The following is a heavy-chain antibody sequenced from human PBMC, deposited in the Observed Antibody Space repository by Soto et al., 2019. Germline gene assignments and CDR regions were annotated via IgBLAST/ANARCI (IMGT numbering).Heavy chain of an antibody. J-gene: IGHJ4*02. V-gene: IGHV2-5*02. D-gene: IGHD3-10*01. CDR1: GFSLTTDGEG. CDR2: IYWDDDE. Sequence: QISLKESGPTLVKPTETLKLTCTFSGFSLTTDGEGVGWVRQPPGEALEWLALIYWDDDERYSPSLKTRLTIKKDPSKNQVDLILTNMDPVDTATYYCAHSRNLITEDAQVGDFDYWGQGTLVTVSS. CDR3: AHSRNLITEDAQVGDFDY.